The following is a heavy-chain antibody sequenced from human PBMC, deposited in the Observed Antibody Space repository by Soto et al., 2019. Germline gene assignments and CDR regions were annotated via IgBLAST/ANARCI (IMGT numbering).Heavy chain of an antibody. Sequence: QLHLQESGPGLVKPSETLSLTCTVSGGSISSSSYYWGWIRQPPGKGLEWIGSIDYSGSTYYNPSLKSRVTLPVDTSKYQFALKLSSVTAADTAVYYCARQFGGYSYGYVSYFDYWGQGTLVTVSS. J-gene: IGHJ4*02. CDR1: GGSISSSSYY. CDR2: IDYSGST. D-gene: IGHD5-18*01. V-gene: IGHV4-39*01. CDR3: ARQFGGYSYGYVSYFDY.